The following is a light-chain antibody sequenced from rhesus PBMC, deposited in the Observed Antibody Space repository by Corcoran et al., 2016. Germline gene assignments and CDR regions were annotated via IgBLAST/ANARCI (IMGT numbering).Light chain of an antibody. CDR3: QQLKSFPYS. V-gene: IGKV1-38*01. CDR1: QDISSD. CDR2: DAS. J-gene: IGKJ2*01. Sequence: DIQLTQSPSSLSASVGDRVTFTCRASQDISSDLAWYQQRSGKAPKLLIYDASNLQSGFPSRFTGSVSGTAFALTISSLQPEDFATYYWQQLKSFPYSFGQGTKVEIK.